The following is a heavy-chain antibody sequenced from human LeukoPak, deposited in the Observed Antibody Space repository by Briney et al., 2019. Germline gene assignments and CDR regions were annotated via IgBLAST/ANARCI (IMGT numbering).Heavy chain of an antibody. CDR2: AYYRSKWYN. V-gene: IGHV6-1*01. Sequence: SQTLSLTCAISGDSVSSNTAAWNWIRQSPSRGLEWLGRAYYRSKWYNDYAGSVKSRITINPDTSKNQFSLQLNSVTPEDTAVYYCVRDHGYDFDYWGRGTLVTVSS. D-gene: IGHD5-18*01. J-gene: IGHJ4*02. CDR1: GDSVSSNTAA. CDR3: VRDHGYDFDY.